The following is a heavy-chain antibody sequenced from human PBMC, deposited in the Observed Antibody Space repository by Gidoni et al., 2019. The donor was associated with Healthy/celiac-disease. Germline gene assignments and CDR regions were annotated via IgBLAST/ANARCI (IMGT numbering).Heavy chain of an antibody. Sequence: EVQLVESGGGLVQPGGSLRLSCAASGFTVSSNYMSWVRQAPGKGLEWVSVIYSGGSTYYADSVKGRFTISRDNSKNTLYLQMNSLRAEDTAVYYCARSIDSSGYYDDYWGQGTLVTVSS. D-gene: IGHD3-22*01. J-gene: IGHJ4*02. V-gene: IGHV3-66*02. CDR2: IYSGGST. CDR3: ARSIDSSGYYDDY. CDR1: GFTVSSNY.